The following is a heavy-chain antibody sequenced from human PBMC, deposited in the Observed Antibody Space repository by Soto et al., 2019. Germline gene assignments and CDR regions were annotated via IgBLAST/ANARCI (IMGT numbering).Heavy chain of an antibody. CDR1: GITFSNYA. Sequence: GGSLRLSCAASGITFSNYALTWVRQAPGKGLEWVSTISGIGGETYYVDSVKGRFTISRDNSKNTLYLQMISLRVEDTAMYYCGTQGRTGWEYFRNWGQGTLVTVSS. CDR2: ISGIGGET. V-gene: IGHV3-23*01. J-gene: IGHJ1*01. CDR3: GTQGRTGWEYFRN. D-gene: IGHD1-1*01.